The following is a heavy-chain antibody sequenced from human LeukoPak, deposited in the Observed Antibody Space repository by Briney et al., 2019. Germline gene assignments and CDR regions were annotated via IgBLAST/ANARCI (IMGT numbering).Heavy chain of an antibody. D-gene: IGHD5-24*01. CDR3: AREGRRSLQSVFDY. V-gene: IGHV3-53*05. CDR2: INYGGST. J-gene: IGHJ4*02. Sequence: AESLRLSCVASGCAVSGYTLSWVRQPPGKGLAWVSPINYGGSTYYTPSVRGRFTISRDNSKNTLYLQMNNLRPHASAVYYYAREGRRSLQSVFDYWGQGTLVAVSS. CDR1: GCAVSGYT.